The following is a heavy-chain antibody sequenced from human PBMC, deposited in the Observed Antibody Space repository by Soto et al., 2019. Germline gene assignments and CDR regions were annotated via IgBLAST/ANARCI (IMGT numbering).Heavy chain of an antibody. J-gene: IGHJ2*01. Sequence: QVQLVQSGAEVKKPGSSVKVSCKASGGTFSNYPISWVRQAPGQGLAWMGGIIPIFGTVNYAQKFQGRGTITADEATSTAYMELSSLRSEDTAVYYCARGNHRWLQLWYFDLWGRGTLVTVSS. CDR3: ARGNHRWLQLWYFDL. CDR1: GGTFSNYP. V-gene: IGHV1-69*12. CDR2: IIPIFGTV. D-gene: IGHD5-12*01.